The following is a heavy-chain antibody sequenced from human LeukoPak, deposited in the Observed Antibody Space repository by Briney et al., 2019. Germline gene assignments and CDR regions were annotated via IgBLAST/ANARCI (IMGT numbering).Heavy chain of an antibody. CDR3: AKERATETRRLDY. J-gene: IGHJ4*02. CDR2: ISYGGSNK. CDR1: GFTFSRYG. V-gene: IGHV3-30*18. Sequence: GRSLRLSCAASGFTFSRYGMHWVRQAPGKGLEWVAVISYGGSNKNYADSVKGRFTISRDNSKNTLYLQMNSLRPEDAAVYYYAKERATETRRLDYWGQGTLVTVSS.